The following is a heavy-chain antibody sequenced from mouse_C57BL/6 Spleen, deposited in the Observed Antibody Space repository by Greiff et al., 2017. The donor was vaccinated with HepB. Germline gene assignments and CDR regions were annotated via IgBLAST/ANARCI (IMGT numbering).Heavy chain of an antibody. CDR1: GFTFSDYY. J-gene: IGHJ4*01. CDR3: ARDGGSHYYAMDY. CDR2: INYDGSST. V-gene: IGHV5-16*01. D-gene: IGHD1-1*01. Sequence: VESEGGLVQPGSSMKLSCTASGFTFSDYYMAWVRQVPEKGLEWVANINYDGSSTYYLDSLKSRFIISRDNAKNILYLQMSSLKSEDTATYYCARDGGSHYYAMDYWGQGTSVTVSS.